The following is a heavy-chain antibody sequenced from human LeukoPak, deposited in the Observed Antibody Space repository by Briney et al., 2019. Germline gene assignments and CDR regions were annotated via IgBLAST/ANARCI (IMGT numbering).Heavy chain of an antibody. CDR3: ARKGGSRWYGYYYYMDV. CDR1: GFTFSSYG. V-gene: IGHV3-30*03. D-gene: IGHD6-13*01. J-gene: IGHJ6*03. Sequence: GGSLRLSCAASGFTFSSYGMHWVRQAPGKGLEWVAVISYDGSNKYYADCVKGRFTISRDNSKHTLYLQMNSLRAEDTAVYYCARKGGSRWYGYYYYMDVWGKGTTVTVSS. CDR2: ISYDGSNK.